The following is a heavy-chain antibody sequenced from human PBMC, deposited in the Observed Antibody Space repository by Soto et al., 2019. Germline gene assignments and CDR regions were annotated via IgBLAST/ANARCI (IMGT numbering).Heavy chain of an antibody. CDR1: GFTFSNYW. CDR3: ARGDCVGGPCYSLAGSFYYYMDV. Sequence: EVQLVESGGGLVQPGGSLRLSCAASGFTFSNYWMYWVRQAPGKGLVWVSRINSDGSVSSYADSVKGRLTISRANVKNTLYLQLDILRAEDTAVYYCARGDCVGGPCYSLAGSFYYYMDVWGKGTTVTVFS. J-gene: IGHJ6*03. V-gene: IGHV3-74*01. CDR2: INSDGSVS. D-gene: IGHD2-15*01.